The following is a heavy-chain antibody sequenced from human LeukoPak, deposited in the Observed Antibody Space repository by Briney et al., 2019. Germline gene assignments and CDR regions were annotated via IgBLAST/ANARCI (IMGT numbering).Heavy chain of an antibody. Sequence: PSETLSLTCTVSGGSVSSGDYYWSWIRQPPGKGLEWLGYTSYSGSTYYNPSLKSRFNISVDTSKNQFYLKLSSVTAADSAVYYCARVVMIRGEDWFGPWGQGTLVTVSS. V-gene: IGHV4-30-4*01. CDR1: GGSVSSGDYY. CDR2: TSYSGST. D-gene: IGHD3-10*01. CDR3: ARVVMIRGEDWFGP. J-gene: IGHJ5*02.